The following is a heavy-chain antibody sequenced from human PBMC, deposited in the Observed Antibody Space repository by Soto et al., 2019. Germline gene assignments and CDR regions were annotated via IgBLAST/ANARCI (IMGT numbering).Heavy chain of an antibody. D-gene: IGHD2-15*01. CDR3: AKASSSPPNWFDP. CDR2: ISGSGGST. J-gene: IGHJ5*02. V-gene: IGHV3-23*01. CDR1: GFTFSSYA. Sequence: GGSLRLSCAASGFTFSSYAMSWVRQAPGKGLEWVSGISGSGGSTYYADSVKGRFTISRDNSKKTLYLQMNSLRAEETAVYYCAKASSSPPNWFDPWGQGTLVTVSS.